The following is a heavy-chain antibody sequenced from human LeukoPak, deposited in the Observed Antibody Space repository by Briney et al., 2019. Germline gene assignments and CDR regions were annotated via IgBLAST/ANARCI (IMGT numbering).Heavy chain of an antibody. Sequence: GGSLRLSCAASGFTVSSNYMSWVRQAPGKGLEWVSVIYSGGSTYYADSVKGRFTISRHNSKNTLYLQMNSLRAEDTAVYYCARDYYGSGSYRRNWYFDLWGRGTLVTVSS. CDR1: GFTVSSNY. CDR3: ARDYYGSGSYRRNWYFDL. J-gene: IGHJ2*01. CDR2: IYSGGST. V-gene: IGHV3-53*01. D-gene: IGHD3-10*01.